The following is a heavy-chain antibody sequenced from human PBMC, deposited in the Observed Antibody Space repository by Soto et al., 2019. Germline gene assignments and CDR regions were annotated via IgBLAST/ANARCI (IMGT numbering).Heavy chain of an antibody. CDR2: TDATGGFT. J-gene: IGHJ4*02. D-gene: IGHD2-21*01. CDR3: AREKAHCGGDCYDS. Sequence: GGSLILSCAASGFTFSSYEINWVRQAPGKGLEWLSYTDATGGFTSYADSVRGRFTVSRDNAKNSLYLQMNSLRAEDTAVYYCAREKAHCGGDCYDSWGQGTLVTVSS. CDR1: GFTFSSYE. V-gene: IGHV3-48*03.